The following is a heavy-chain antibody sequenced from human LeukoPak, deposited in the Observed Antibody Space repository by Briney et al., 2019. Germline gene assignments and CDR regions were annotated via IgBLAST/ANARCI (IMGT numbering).Heavy chain of an antibody. CDR3: ARRWAPTSGNYFCMDV. Sequence: GGSLRLSCAASGFTFSSYAMHWVRQAPGKGLEWVAVISYDGSQEYYADSVKGRFTISRDNSKNTLYLQMNSLRTEDTAVYYCARRWAPTSGNYFCMDVWGQGTTVIVSS. CDR2: ISYDGSQE. J-gene: IGHJ6*02. V-gene: IGHV3-30*14. CDR1: GFTFSSYA. D-gene: IGHD3-10*01.